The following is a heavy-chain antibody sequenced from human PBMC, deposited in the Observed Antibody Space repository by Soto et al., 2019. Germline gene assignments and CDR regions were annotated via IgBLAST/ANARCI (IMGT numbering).Heavy chain of an antibody. J-gene: IGHJ4*02. Sequence: GGSLRLSCAASGVTFSTYVMKWVRQAPGKGLEWVSHISPKSTFRNYADSVKGRFTISRDNTESSLFLQMNSLGVDDTAVYSCVRGGGGGLFEHWGQGVLVTVSS. CDR1: GVTFSTYV. CDR2: ISPKSTFR. V-gene: IGHV3-21*06. D-gene: IGHD2-21*01. CDR3: VRGGGGGLFEH.